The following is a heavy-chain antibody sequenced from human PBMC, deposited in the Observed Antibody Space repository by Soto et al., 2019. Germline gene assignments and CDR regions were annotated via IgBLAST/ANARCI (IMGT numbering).Heavy chain of an antibody. D-gene: IGHD3-16*01. CDR2: IDPSDSYI. CDR1: GYSFTKYW. J-gene: IGHJ6*02. CDR3: ARHYICRGGDCYYYGMDD. Sequence: GESLKISCKGSGYSFTKYWISWVRQMPGKGLEWMGRIDPSDSYINYSPSFQGHVTISADKSINTAYLQWSSLRASDTAIYYCARHYICRGGDCYYYGMDDWGQGTTVTVSS. V-gene: IGHV5-10-1*01.